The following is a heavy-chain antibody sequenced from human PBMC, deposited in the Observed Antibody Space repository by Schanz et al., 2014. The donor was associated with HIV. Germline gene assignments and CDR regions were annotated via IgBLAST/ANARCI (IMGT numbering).Heavy chain of an antibody. CDR1: GFTFSDYY. CDR2: ISSSGSTI. V-gene: IGHV3-11*01. D-gene: IGHD6-25*01. J-gene: IGHJ5*02. Sequence: QVQLVESGGGLVKPGGSLRLSCAASGFTFSDYYMSWIRQAPGKGLEWVSYISSSGSTIHYADSVKGRFTISRDNAKNSLYLQMNSLRAEDTAVYYCAKVRRLLTRWDWFDPWGQGTLVTVSS. CDR3: AKVRRLLTRWDWFDP.